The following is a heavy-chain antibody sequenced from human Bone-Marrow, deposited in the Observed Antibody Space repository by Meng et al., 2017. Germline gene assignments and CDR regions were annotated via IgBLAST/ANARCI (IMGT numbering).Heavy chain of an antibody. CDR1: GGSISSGDYY. CDR2: IYYSGST. D-gene: IGHD4-17*01. J-gene: IGHJ4*02. Sequence: QAQLKESGSGRVKPSQTLSLTRTVSGGSISSGDYYWSWIRQPPGKGLEWIGYIYYSGSTYYNPSLKSRVTISVDTSKNQFSLKLSSVTAADTAVYYCASSMTTVTAEIDYWGQGTLVTVSS. CDR3: ASSMTTVTAEIDY. V-gene: IGHV4-30-4*01.